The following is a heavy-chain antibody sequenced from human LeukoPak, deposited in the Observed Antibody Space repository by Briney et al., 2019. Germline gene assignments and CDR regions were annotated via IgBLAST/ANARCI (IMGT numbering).Heavy chain of an antibody. J-gene: IGHJ4*02. CDR3: ARDVWGYDY. CDR2: TYYRSKWYN. CDR1: GDSVSSTAAA. Sequence: SQTLSLTCAISGDSVSSTAAAWNWLRQSPSRGLEWLGRTYYRSKWYNDYAVSMKSRIIINPDTSKNQFSLQLNSVTPDDTAVYYCARDVWGYDYWGQGTLVTVSS. V-gene: IGHV6-1*01. D-gene: IGHD7-27*01.